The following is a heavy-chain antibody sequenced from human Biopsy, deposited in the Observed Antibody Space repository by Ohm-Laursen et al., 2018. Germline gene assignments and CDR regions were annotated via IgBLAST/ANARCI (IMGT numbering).Heavy chain of an antibody. D-gene: IGHD2-2*01. J-gene: IGHJ5*02. Sequence: SQTLSLTCIVSGGSIRSDYWSWIRQSPRKGLEWIGHISGRGATNYNPSLRGRVTISIDTSKNQFSLNLSSVTAADTAVYYCARFIVPSLHCSNGVCPIRWFDPWGQGTLVTVFS. CDR3: ARFIVPSLHCSNGVCPIRWFDP. CDR1: GGSIRSDY. CDR2: ISGRGAT. V-gene: IGHV4-4*08.